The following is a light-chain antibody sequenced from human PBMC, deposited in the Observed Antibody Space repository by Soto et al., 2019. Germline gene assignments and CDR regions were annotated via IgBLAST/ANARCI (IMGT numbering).Light chain of an antibody. CDR1: SSDVGGYNY. Sequence: QLVLTQPASVSGSPGHSITIYCSGTSSDVGGYNYVSWYQQHPGKAPKLMIYDVSNRPSGVSNRFSGSKSGNTASLTISGLQAEDEADYYCSSYISTSTLNVFGTGTKVTVL. V-gene: IGLV2-14*03. CDR2: DVS. CDR3: SSYISTSTLNV. J-gene: IGLJ1*01.